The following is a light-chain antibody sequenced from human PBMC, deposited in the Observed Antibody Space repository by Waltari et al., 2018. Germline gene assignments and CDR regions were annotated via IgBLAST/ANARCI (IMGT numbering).Light chain of an antibody. J-gene: IGLJ2*01. CDR1: SSNIGAGYD. Sequence: QSVLTQPPSVSGAPGQRVTISCTGSSSNIGAGYDVHWYQQLPGTAPKLLIYGNSTRPSGVPDRFSGSKSGTSASLAITWLQAEDEADYYCQSYDSSLSGSVFGGGTKLTVL. V-gene: IGLV1-40*01. CDR2: GNS. CDR3: QSYDSSLSGSV.